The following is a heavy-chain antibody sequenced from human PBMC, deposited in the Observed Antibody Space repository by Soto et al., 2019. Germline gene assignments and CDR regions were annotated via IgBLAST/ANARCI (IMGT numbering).Heavy chain of an antibody. CDR2: IYYSGGT. D-gene: IGHD3-16*02. V-gene: IGHV4-59*01. CDR1: GGSINSYY. Sequence: PSETLSLTCTVSGGSINSYYWSWIRQPPGKGLEWIGYIYYSGGTNYNPSLKSRVTISVDTSKNQFSLKLSSVTAADTAVYYCAREDFDYVWGSYHVTHFDYWGQGTLVTVSS. J-gene: IGHJ4*02. CDR3: AREDFDYVWGSYHVTHFDY.